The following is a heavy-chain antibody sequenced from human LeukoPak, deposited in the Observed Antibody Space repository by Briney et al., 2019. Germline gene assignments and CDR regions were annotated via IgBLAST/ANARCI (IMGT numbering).Heavy chain of an antibody. D-gene: IGHD6-13*01. CDR3: AKDSRGLIAAADPNWFDP. V-gene: IGHV3-30*02. Sequence: PGGSLRLSCAASGFTFSSYGMHWVRQAPGKGLEWVAVIWYDGSNKYYADSVKGRFTISRDNSKNTLYLQMNSLRAEDTALYYCAKDSRGLIAAADPNWFDPWGQGTLVTVSS. CDR2: IWYDGSNK. CDR1: GFTFSSYG. J-gene: IGHJ5*02.